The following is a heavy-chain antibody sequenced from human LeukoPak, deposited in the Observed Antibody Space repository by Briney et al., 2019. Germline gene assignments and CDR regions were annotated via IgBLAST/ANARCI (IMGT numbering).Heavy chain of an antibody. D-gene: IGHD2-15*01. CDR2: ISGSGGST. CDR1: GFTFSSYG. Sequence: GGSLRLSCAASGFTFSSYGMSWVRQAPGKGLEWVSAISGSGGSTYYADSVTGRFTISRDNSKNSLYLQMNSLRAEDTAVYSCARDFHYCSGGSCYSNDAFISGAKGQWSPSLQ. CDR3: ARDFHYCSGGSCYSNDAFIS. V-gene: IGHV3-23*01. J-gene: IGHJ3*02.